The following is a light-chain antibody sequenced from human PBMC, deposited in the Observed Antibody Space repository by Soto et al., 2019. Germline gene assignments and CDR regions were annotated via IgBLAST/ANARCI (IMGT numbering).Light chain of an antibody. CDR2: DAS. J-gene: IGKJ4*01. Sequence: EIVLTQSPATLSLSPGERATLSCRASQSVSSYLAWYQQKPGQAPRLLIYDASNRATGIPARFSGSGSGTDFPLTISSLEPEDFAVYYFQQRRNWPPLTCGGGTKVEIK. CDR1: QSVSSY. CDR3: QQRRNWPPLT. V-gene: IGKV3-11*01.